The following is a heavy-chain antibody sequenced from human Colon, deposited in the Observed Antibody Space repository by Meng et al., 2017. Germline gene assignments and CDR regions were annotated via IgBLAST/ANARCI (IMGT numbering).Heavy chain of an antibody. CDR1: GYTFTTYY. CDR2: INPNGGST. V-gene: IGHV1-46*01. D-gene: IGHD6-19*01. CDR3: ARGRDNNGWYGLAD. J-gene: IGHJ4*02. Sequence: ASVKVSCKASGYTFTTYYMHWVRQAPGQGLEWMGLINPNGGSTISAQRFQDRVAMTMDTSTSTVYMEVSSLRSEDTAVYYCARGRDNNGWYGLADWGQGTRVTVSS.